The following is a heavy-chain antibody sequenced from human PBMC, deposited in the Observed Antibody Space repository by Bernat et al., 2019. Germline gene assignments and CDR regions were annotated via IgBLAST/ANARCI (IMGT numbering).Heavy chain of an antibody. CDR2: IIPIFGTA. CDR3: ARWYYGSGSYSPFYYYYYYGMDV. Sequence: QVQLVQSGAEVKKPGSSVKVSCKASGGTFSSYAISWVRQAPGQGLEWMGGIIPIFGTANYAQKFQGRVTMTADESTSTAYMELSSLRSEDTAVYYCARWYYGSGSYSPFYYYYYYGMDVWGQGTTVTVSS. CDR1: GGTFSSYA. J-gene: IGHJ6*02. V-gene: IGHV1-69*01. D-gene: IGHD3-10*01.